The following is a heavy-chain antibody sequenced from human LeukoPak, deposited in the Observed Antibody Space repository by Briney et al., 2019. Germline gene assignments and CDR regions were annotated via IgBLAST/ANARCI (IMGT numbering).Heavy chain of an antibody. CDR2: IIPILGIA. D-gene: IGHD2-15*01. V-gene: IGHV1-69*04. Sequence: SVKVSCKASGGTFSSYAISWVRQAPGQGLEWMGRIIPILGIANYAQKFQGRVTITADKSTSTAYMELSSLRSEDTAVYYCARGDVVVAAKYDYWGQGTLVTVSS. CDR1: GGTFSSYA. J-gene: IGHJ4*02. CDR3: ARGDVVVAAKYDY.